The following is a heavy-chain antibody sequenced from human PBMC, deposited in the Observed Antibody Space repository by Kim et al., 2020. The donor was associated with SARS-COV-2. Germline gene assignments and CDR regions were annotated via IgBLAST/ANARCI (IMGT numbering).Heavy chain of an antibody. CDR1: GGSISSYY. D-gene: IGHD3-16*01. CDR2: IYYSGST. J-gene: IGHJ4*02. Sequence: SETLSLTCTVSGGSISSYYWSWIRQPPGKGLEWIGYIYYSGSTNYNPSLKSRVTISVDTSKNQFSLKLSSVTAADTAVYYCARLDSLWGPGLSYWGQGTLVTVSS. V-gene: IGHV4-59*01. CDR3: ARLDSLWGPGLSY.